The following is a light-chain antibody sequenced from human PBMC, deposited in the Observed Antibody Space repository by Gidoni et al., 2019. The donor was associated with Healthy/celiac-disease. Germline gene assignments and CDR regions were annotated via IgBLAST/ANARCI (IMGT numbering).Light chain of an antibody. CDR2: DSS. Sequence: EIVLTKSPATLSLSPGERATLSCRASQRVRSYLAWYLQKPGPAPRLLIYDSSNRATGIPARFSGSGSGTDFTLTISCLEPEDFAVYYCQQRSNWPPLTFGGXTKAEIK. CDR3: QQRSNWPPLT. V-gene: IGKV3-11*01. CDR1: QRVRSY. J-gene: IGKJ4*01.